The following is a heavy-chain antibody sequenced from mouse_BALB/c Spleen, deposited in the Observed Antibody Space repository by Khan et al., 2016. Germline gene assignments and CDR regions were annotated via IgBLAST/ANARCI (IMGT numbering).Heavy chain of an antibody. CDR1: GFDFSRYW. CDR2: INPDSSTI. Sequence: EVKLLESGGGLVQPGGSLKLSCAASGFDFSRYWMSWVRQAPGKGLEWIGEINPDSSTINYTPSLKDKFIISRDNAKHTLYLQMSKVRSKDTALYYCTRLYYYGTSDYWGQGTTLTVSS. D-gene: IGHD1-1*01. J-gene: IGHJ2*01. CDR3: TRLYYYGTSDY. V-gene: IGHV4-1*02.